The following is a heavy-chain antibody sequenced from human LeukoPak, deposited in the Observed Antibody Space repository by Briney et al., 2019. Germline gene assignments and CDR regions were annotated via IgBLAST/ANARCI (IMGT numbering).Heavy chain of an antibody. CDR2: IRYHGSNT. CDR1: GFTFSSSG. CDR3: ATDTGPVYREAFEY. J-gene: IGHJ4*02. Sequence: PGGSLRLSCSASGFTFSSSGMPWVPQAPGKGQERVALIRYHGSNTSYADYVKGRFAITRDNYTTTLYLQMNSLRAEDTAVYYCATDTGPVYREAFEYWGQGTLVTVSS. D-gene: IGHD5/OR15-5a*01. V-gene: IGHV3-30*02.